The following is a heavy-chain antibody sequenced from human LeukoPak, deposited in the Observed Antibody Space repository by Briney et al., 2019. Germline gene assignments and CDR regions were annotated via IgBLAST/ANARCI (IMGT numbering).Heavy chain of an antibody. D-gene: IGHD6-19*01. V-gene: IGHV3-48*01. CDR1: GFTFSSYS. CDR2: ISSSSSTI. Sequence: GGSLRLSCAAFGFTFSSYSMNWVRQAPGKGLEWVSYISSSSSTIYYADSVKGRFTISRDNAKNSLYLQMNSLRAEDTAVYYCARERLVQGDYWGQGTLVTVSS. CDR3: ARERLVQGDY. J-gene: IGHJ4*02.